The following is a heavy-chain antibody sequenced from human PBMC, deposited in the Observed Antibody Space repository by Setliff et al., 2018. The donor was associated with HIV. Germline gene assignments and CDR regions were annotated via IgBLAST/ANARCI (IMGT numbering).Heavy chain of an antibody. V-gene: IGHV4-34*01. CDR3: ASHPLGY. CDR2: IYHSGTT. Sequence: SETLSLACAVYGGALSAYYWSWVRQSPGKGLEWIGEIYHSGTTHYNPSLKSRVSISVDNSKDQFSLRLTSLTAADTAIYYCASHPLGYWGQGTLVTVSS. CDR1: GGALSAYY. J-gene: IGHJ4*02.